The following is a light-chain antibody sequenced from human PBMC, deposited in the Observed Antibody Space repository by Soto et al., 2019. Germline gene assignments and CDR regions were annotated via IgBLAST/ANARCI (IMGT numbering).Light chain of an antibody. CDR1: QSVSSD. J-gene: IGKJ1*01. V-gene: IGKV3-15*01. Sequence: EIVMTQSPATLSVSPGERATLSCRASQSVSSDLAWYQQKPGQAPRLLIYGASTRATGIPARFSGSGSRTDFTLTISSLQSEDFAVYYCQQYNNWPPWTFGQGTKVDIK. CDR2: GAS. CDR3: QQYNNWPPWT.